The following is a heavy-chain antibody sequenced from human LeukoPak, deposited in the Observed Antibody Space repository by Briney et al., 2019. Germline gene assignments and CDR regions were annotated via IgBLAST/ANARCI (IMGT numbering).Heavy chain of an antibody. Sequence: GGSLRLSCAASGFTFSSYSMQWVRQTPGKGLEWVGIMSNSGENTFYGEAVKGRFTISRDNSKNTLYLQMNSLRPEDTAIYYCAKDLSTYYHDSRTPDYWGQGTLVTVSS. D-gene: IGHD3-22*01. CDR3: AKDLSTYYHDSRTPDY. CDR2: MSNSGENT. V-gene: IGHV3-30*18. J-gene: IGHJ4*02. CDR1: GFTFSSYS.